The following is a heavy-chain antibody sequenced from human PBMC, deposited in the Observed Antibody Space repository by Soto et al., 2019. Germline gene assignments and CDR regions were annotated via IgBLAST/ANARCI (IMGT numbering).Heavy chain of an antibody. CDR3: AREGAGSYWFDP. CDR2: IHNNGAT. CDR1: GDSIKISSSYY. V-gene: IGHV4-31*03. D-gene: IGHD3-10*01. Sequence: SETLSLTCSVTGDSIKISSSYYWSWIRQHPTEGLEWIGYIHNNGATYYNPSLTGRVSISADRSKTQFSLNVYSVNAADTGVYYCAREGAGSYWFDPWGPGVLVTVSS. J-gene: IGHJ5*02.